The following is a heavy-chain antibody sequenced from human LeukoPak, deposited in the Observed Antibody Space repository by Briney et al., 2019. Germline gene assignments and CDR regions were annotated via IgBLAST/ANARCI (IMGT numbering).Heavy chain of an antibody. CDR3: ARGGVPAAFDY. V-gene: IGHV3-48*01. CDR1: GFTFSSYS. CDR2: ISSSSSTI. D-gene: IGHD2-2*01. J-gene: IGHJ4*02. Sequence: GGSLRLSCAASGFTFSSYSMNWVRQAPGKGLEWVSYISSSSSTIYYADSVKGRFTISRDNAENSLYLQMNSLRAEDTAVYYCARGGVPAAFDYWGQGTLVTVSS.